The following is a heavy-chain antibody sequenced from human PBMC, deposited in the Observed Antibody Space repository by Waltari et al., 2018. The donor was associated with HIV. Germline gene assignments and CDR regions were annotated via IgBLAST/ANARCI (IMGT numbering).Heavy chain of an antibody. Sequence: QVQLQESGPGLVKPSETLSLTCTVSGGSISSYYWSWIRQPPGKGLEWIGYIYYSGSTNYNPSLKSRVTISVDTSKNQFSLKLSSVTAADTAVYYCARGVSSSSWYGPGWFDPWGQGTLVTVSS. CDR1: GGSISSYY. V-gene: IGHV4-59*01. CDR3: ARGVSSSSWYGPGWFDP. D-gene: IGHD6-13*01. J-gene: IGHJ5*02. CDR2: IYYSGST.